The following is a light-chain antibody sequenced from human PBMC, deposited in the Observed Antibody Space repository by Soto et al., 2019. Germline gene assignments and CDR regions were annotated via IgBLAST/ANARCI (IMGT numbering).Light chain of an antibody. V-gene: IGKV4-1*01. CDR2: WAS. CDR3: QQYYSTLIT. CDR1: QSVLYSSNNKNY. Sequence: DIVMTQSPDSLAVSLGERATINCKSSQSVLYSSNNKNYLAWYQQKPGQPPKLLIYWASTRESGVPDRFSGSGSVTDFTLTISSLQAEYVAVYYCQQYYSTLITFGPGTKVDIK. J-gene: IGKJ3*01.